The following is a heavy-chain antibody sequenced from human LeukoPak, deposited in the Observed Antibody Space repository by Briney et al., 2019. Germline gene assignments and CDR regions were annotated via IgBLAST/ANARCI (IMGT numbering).Heavy chain of an antibody. CDR3: ARDRAYSSGWYGGYFDY. CDR1: GGSISSYY. CDR2: IYYSGST. V-gene: IGHV4-59*01. Sequence: SETLSLTCTVSGGSISSYYWSWIRQPPGKGLEWIGYIYYSGSTNYNPSLKSRVTISVDTSKNQFSLKLSSVTAADTAVYYCARDRAYSSGWYGGYFDYWGQGTLVTVSS. D-gene: IGHD6-19*01. J-gene: IGHJ4*02.